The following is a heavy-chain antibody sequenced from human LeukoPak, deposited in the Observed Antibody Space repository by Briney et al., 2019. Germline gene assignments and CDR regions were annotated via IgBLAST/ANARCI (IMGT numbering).Heavy chain of an antibody. Sequence: ASVKVSCKASGYTFTSYDINWVRQATGQGLEWMGWMNPNSGNTGYAQKFQGRVTMTRNTSISTAYMELSSLRSEDTAVYYCARALRYFDWLSYLSYYYYMDVWGKGTTVTISS. V-gene: IGHV1-8*01. CDR1: GYTFTSYD. J-gene: IGHJ6*03. CDR3: ARALRYFDWLSYLSYYYYMDV. CDR2: MNPNSGNT. D-gene: IGHD3-9*01.